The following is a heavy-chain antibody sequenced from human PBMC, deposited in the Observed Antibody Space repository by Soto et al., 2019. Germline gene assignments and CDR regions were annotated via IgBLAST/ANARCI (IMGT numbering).Heavy chain of an antibody. CDR2: IYYSGST. J-gene: IGHJ2*01. V-gene: IGHV4-30-4*01. D-gene: IGHD4-17*01. Sequence: QVQLQESGPGLVKPSQTLSLTCTVSGGSISSGDYYWSWIRQPPGKGLEWIGYIYYSGSTYYNPSLTSQHTISVHTAKHPDTLKLSSETAADTAVYYCARGPTRYGDHRYFDLWGRGTLVTVSS. CDR3: ARGPTRYGDHRYFDL. CDR1: GGSISSGDYY.